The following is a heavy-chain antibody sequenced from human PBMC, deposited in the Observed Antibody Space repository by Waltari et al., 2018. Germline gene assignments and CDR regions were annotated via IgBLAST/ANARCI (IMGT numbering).Heavy chain of an antibody. Sequence: QVQLQESGPGLVKPSETLSLTCTVPGYSISSGYYWGWIRQPPGKGLEWIGSIYHSGSTYYNPSLKSRVTISVDTSKNQFSLKLSSVTAADTAVYYCARDPRGTSPYDWGQGTLVTVSS. CDR2: IYHSGST. D-gene: IGHD2-2*01. CDR3: ARDPRGTSPYD. CDR1: GYSISSGYY. J-gene: IGHJ4*02. V-gene: IGHV4-38-2*02.